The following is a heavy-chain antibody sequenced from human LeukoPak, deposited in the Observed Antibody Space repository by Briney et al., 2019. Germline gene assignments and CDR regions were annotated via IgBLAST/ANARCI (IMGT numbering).Heavy chain of an antibody. CDR1: GFTFSSYS. CDR2: ISSSSSYI. Sequence: PGGSLRLSCAASGFTFSSYSMNWVRQAPGKGLEWVSSISSSSSYIYYADSVKGRFTISRDNAKNSLYLQMNSLRAEDTAVYYCAREWGVVDDILTGYYRNSDYWGQGTLVTVSS. D-gene: IGHD3-9*01. J-gene: IGHJ4*02. CDR3: AREWGVVDDILTGYYRNSDY. V-gene: IGHV3-21*01.